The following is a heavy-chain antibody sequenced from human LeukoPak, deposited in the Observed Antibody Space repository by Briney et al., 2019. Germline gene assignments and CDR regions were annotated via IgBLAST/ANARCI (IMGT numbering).Heavy chain of an antibody. D-gene: IGHD1-26*01. CDR3: ASIAGADIYTYSMQD. Sequence: RGSLRLSCVASEFTFAVYGMSWVRQDPGKGLECVSGVIWKDGTTTYAESAKGRFPISTENTNNTLNLQINSLRIEETTSYYCASIAGADIYTYSMQDWGRGTLVTVSS. J-gene: IGHJ4*02. CDR2: VIWKDGTT. CDR1: EFTFAVYG. V-gene: IGHV3-20*04.